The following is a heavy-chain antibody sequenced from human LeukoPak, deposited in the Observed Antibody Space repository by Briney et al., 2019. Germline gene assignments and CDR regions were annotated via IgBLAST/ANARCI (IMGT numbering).Heavy chain of an antibody. CDR2: IYYIGST. CDR1: GGSISSYY. J-gene: IGHJ4*02. CDR3: PRLNAPSFGESAPFDY. D-gene: IGHD3-10*01. V-gene: IGHV4-59*08. Sequence: SETLSLTCTVSGGSISSYYWSWIRQPPGKGLDWLGYIYYIGSTNYNPSLKIRFTISVDSTKNQFSLKLSSVTAADSAVYYSPRLNAPSFGESAPFDYWGQGTLVTVSS.